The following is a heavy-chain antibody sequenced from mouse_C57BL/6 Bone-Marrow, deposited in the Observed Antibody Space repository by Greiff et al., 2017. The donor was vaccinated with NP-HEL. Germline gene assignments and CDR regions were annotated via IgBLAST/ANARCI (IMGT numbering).Heavy chain of an antibody. CDR1: GYAFSSSW. D-gene: IGHD1-1*01. V-gene: IGHV1-82*01. CDR2: IYPGDGDT. CDR3: ARLENYGIDY. J-gene: IGHJ2*01. Sequence: QVQLKQSGPELVKPGASVKISCKASGYAFSSSWMNWVKQRPGKGLEWIGRIYPGDGDTNYNGKFKGKATLTADKSSSTAYMQLSSLTSEDSAVYFCARLENYGIDYWGQGTTLTVSS.